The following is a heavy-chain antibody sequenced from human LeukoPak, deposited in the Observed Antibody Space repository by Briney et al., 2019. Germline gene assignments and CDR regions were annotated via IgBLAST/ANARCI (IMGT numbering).Heavy chain of an antibody. CDR2: FDPEDGET. D-gene: IGHD3-3*01. Sequence: ASVKVSCKVSGYTLTELSMHWVRQAPGKGLEWMGGFDPEDGETIYAQKFQGRVTMTEDTSTDTAYMELSSLRSEDTAVYCCATLPLYNYDFWTWGQGTLVTVSS. J-gene: IGHJ5*02. CDR3: ATLPLYNYDFWT. V-gene: IGHV1-24*01. CDR1: GYTLTELS.